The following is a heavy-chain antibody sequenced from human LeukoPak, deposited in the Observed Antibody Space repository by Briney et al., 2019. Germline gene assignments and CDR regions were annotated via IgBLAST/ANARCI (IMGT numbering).Heavy chain of an antibody. J-gene: IGHJ4*02. Sequence: SETLSLTCTVSGVPIGNYYWSWIRQPPQEELEWIGYIYYFGSTNYNPSLKSRVTISVDTSKNQFSLKLTSVTAADTAVYYCAKGSYGGDYWGQGTLVTVSS. D-gene: IGHD3-10*01. CDR3: AKGSYGGDY. V-gene: IGHV4-59*08. CDR2: IYYFGST. CDR1: GVPIGNYY.